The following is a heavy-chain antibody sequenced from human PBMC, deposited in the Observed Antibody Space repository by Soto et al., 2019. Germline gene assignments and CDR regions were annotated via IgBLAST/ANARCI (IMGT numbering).Heavy chain of an antibody. CDR3: VKDLRPNRGWFGP. V-gene: IGHV3-23*01. Sequence: GGSLRLSCAASGFNFYNYAMTWVRQAPGKGLEWVSGISGDGTRTYYGDSVKGRFTISRDNSKNTVFLQMNSLRAEDTALYYCVKDLRPNRGWFGPWGQGTRVTVS. CDR1: GFNFYNYA. CDR2: ISGDGTRT. J-gene: IGHJ5*02. D-gene: IGHD3-3*01.